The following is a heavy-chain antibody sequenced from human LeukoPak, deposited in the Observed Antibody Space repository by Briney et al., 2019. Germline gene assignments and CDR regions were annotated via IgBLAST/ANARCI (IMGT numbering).Heavy chain of an antibody. CDR3: ARDAGGTYSLAFDL. CDR2: IHSAGSA. CDR1: GFSVISNY. Sequence: PGGSLRLFCAASGFSVISNYMNWVRQAPGKGLEWVSVIHSAGSANYIDSVKGRFTISRDNSKNTLYLQMNSLRAEDTAVYYCARDAGGTYSLAFDLWGQGTMVTVSS. J-gene: IGHJ3*01. D-gene: IGHD1-26*01. V-gene: IGHV3-53*01.